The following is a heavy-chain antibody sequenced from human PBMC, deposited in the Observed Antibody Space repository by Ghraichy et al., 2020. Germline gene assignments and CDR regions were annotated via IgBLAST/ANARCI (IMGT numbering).Heavy chain of an antibody. CDR3: ARDYDSSGSGAFDY. CDR2: INAGNGNT. CDR1: GYTFTSYA. J-gene: IGHJ4*02. V-gene: IGHV1-3*01. D-gene: IGHD3-22*01. Sequence: ASVKVSCKASGYTFTSYAMHWVRQAPGQRLEWMGWINAGNGNTKYSQKFQGRVTITRDTSVSTAYMELSSLRSEDTAVYYCARDYDSSGSGAFDYWGQGTLVTVSS.